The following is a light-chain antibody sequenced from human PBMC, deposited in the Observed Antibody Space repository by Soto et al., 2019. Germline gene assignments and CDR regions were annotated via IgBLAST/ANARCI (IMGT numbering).Light chain of an antibody. CDR3: QQYGSSPIT. CDR2: GAS. CDR1: QSVTTNY. V-gene: IGKV3-20*01. Sequence: EVVLTQSPGTLSLSPEERATLSCRASQSVTTNYLARYQQKSGQAPRLLIYGASSRATGIPDRFSGSGSGTDFTLTISRLEPEDFAAYFCQQYGSSPITCGQGTRLEIK. J-gene: IGKJ5*01.